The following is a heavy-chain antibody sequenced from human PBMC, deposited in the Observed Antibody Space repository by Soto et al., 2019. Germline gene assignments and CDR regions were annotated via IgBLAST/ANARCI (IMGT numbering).Heavy chain of an antibody. V-gene: IGHV4-31*03. J-gene: IGHJ4*02. CDR2: IYHSGTT. Sequence: QVQLQESGPGLVKPSQTLSLTCTVSGGSISSGGYYWGWIRQHPGKGLEWMGYIYHSGTTYYNPSLKLRLSISVDKSKNHFSLNLSSVTAAATAVYHCARAHLDIVSTITPPPFDYWGQGARVTVSS. CDR1: GGSISSGGYY. CDR3: ARAHLDIVSTITPPPFDY. D-gene: IGHD5-12*01.